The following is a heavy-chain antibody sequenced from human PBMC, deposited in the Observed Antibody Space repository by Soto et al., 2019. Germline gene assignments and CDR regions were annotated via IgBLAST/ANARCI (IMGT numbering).Heavy chain of an antibody. J-gene: IGHJ4*02. D-gene: IGHD1-26*01. Sequence: GSLRLSCAASGFTVSSNYMSWVRQAPGKGLEWVSVIYSGGSTYYADSVKGRFTISRDNSKNTLYLQMNSLRAEDTAVYYCARDLEWDGHNYRGAYGYWGQGTLVTVSS. V-gene: IGHV3-53*01. CDR3: ARDLEWDGHNYRGAYGY. CDR1: GFTVSSNY. CDR2: IYSGGST.